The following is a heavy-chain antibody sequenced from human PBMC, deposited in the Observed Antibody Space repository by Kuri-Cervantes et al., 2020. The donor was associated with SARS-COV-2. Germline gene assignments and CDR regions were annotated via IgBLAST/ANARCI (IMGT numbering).Heavy chain of an antibody. J-gene: IGHJ4*02. CDR2: SNTNSSGT. CDR3: ASARSLNWGSFDY. D-gene: IGHD7-27*01. CDR1: GYTFTVYY. Sequence: ASVNGSCKASGYTFTVYYRHWARQAPGQGLEWMGWSNTNSSGTNYEQKFQGRVTMTRDTSISTAYIGLRRLRSDDTAGYYCASARSLNWGSFDYWGQGTLVTVSS. V-gene: IGHV1-2*02.